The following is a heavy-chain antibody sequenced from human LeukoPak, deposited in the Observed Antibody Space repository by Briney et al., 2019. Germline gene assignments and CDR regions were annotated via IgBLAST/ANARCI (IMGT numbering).Heavy chain of an antibody. V-gene: IGHV3-15*01. CDR3: TTDPLFRYSSAYNSFDY. D-gene: IGHD5-18*01. CDR1: GFTFSSYA. CDR2: IKGKTDGETT. J-gene: IGHJ4*03. Sequence: GGSVPLSCAASGFTFSSYAMSWVGQAPGKGLEWVGRIKGKTDGETTEYAAPVKDRFTISRDDSRNTLYLHMHSLKTEDSAVYYCTTDPLFRYSSAYNSFDYWGNRAIVSVSS.